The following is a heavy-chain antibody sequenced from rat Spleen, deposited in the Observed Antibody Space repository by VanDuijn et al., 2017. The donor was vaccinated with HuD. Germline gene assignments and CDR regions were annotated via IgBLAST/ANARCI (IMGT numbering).Heavy chain of an antibody. CDR3: ARGSAFFDY. D-gene: IGHD3-3*01. V-gene: IGHV2-47*01. J-gene: IGHJ2*01. CDR2: IWSHGGT. CDR1: GFSLTSYH. Sequence: QVQLKESGPGLVQPSQTLSLTCTVSGFSLTSYHVSWIRQPPGKGLEWMGVIWSHGGTDYNSAIKSRLTISRDTSKSQVFLKMNSLQTEDTAMYFCARGSAFFDYWGQGVMVTVSS.